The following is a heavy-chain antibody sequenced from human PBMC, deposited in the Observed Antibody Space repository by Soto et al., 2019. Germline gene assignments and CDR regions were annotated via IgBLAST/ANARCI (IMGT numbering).Heavy chain of an antibody. V-gene: IGHV3-21*01. CDR1: GFTFSSYS. CDR3: ARDVRIVGATHWFDP. J-gene: IGHJ5*02. CDR2: ISSSSSYI. D-gene: IGHD1-26*01. Sequence: LRLSCAASGFTFSSYSMNWVRQAPGKGLEWVSSISSSSSYIYYADSVKGRFTISRDNAKNSLYLQMNSLRAEDTAVYYCARDVRIVGATHWFDPWGQGTLVTVSS.